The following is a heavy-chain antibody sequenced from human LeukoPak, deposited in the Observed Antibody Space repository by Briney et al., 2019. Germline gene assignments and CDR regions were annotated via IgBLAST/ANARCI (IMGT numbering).Heavy chain of an antibody. CDR3: AKAHGEYYYDSSGYYKVPPL. Sequence: GGSLRLSCAASGFTVSSNYMSWVRQAPGKGLERVSAISGSGGSTYYADSVKGRFTISRDNSKNTLYLQMNSLRAEDTAVYYCAKAHGEYYYDSSGYYKVPPLWGQGTMVTVSS. CDR2: ISGSGGST. V-gene: IGHV3-23*01. J-gene: IGHJ3*01. CDR1: GFTVSSNY. D-gene: IGHD3-22*01.